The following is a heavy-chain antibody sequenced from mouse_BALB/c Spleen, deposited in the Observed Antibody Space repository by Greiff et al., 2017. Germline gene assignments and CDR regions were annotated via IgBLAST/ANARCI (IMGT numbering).Heavy chain of an antibody. CDR1: GFNIKDTY. CDR2: IDPANGNT. V-gene: IGHV14-3*02. Sequence: VHVKQSGAELVKPGASVKLSCTASGFNIKDTYMHWVKQRPEQGLEWIGRIDPANGNTKYDPKFQGKATITADTSSNTAYLQLSSLTSEDTAVYYCARSGAWFAYWGQGTLVTVSA. CDR3: ARSGAWFAY. J-gene: IGHJ3*01.